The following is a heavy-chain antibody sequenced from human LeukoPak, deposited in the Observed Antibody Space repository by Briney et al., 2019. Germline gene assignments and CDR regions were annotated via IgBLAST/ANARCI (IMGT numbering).Heavy chain of an antibody. J-gene: IGHJ4*02. CDR2: IKQTASET. D-gene: IGHD5-18*01. Sequence: GGSLRLPCVASGFPFSPIWMSWVCQAPGKGLEWVAMIKQTASETHYVDSVRGRFSISRDSAKSSLYLQMNSLKADDTAVYYCASLDTALIQTGGYWGQGTLVTVSS. CDR1: GFPFSPIW. V-gene: IGHV3-7*01. CDR3: ASLDTALIQTGGY.